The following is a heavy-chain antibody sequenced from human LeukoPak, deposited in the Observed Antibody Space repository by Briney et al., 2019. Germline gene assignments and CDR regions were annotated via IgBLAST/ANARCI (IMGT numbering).Heavy chain of an antibody. CDR3: GRILYSGKNAFDI. V-gene: IGHV3-74*01. CDR2: INTDGSST. CDR1: GFTFSSYW. J-gene: IGHJ3*02. D-gene: IGHD2-15*01. Sequence: GGSLRLSCAASGFTFSSYWMYWVRQAPGKGLVWVSRINTDGSSTNYADSVKGRFTISRDNAKDTLYLQMNSLRAEDTAVYYCGRILYSGKNAFDIWGQGTMVTVSS.